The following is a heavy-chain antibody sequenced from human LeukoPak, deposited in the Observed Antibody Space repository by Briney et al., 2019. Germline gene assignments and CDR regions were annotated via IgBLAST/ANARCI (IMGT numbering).Heavy chain of an antibody. Sequence: PGGSLRLSCAASGFTDSSNYMSWVRQAPGKGLEWVSVIYSGGSTYYADCVKGRFTISREKSKNTLYLQMKSLGGEETARYYCAGGFSIFGVVAQFACWGQGTLVTVSS. CDR3: AGGFSIFGVVAQFAC. CDR1: GFTDSSNY. V-gene: IGHV3-53*01. J-gene: IGHJ4*02. D-gene: IGHD3-3*01. CDR2: IYSGGST.